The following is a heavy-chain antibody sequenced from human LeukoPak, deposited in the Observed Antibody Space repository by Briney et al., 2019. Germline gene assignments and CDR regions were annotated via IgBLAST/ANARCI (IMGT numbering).Heavy chain of an antibody. CDR1: GGSFSGYY. V-gene: IGHV4-34*01. D-gene: IGHD6-19*01. Sequence: SETLSLTCAVYGGSFSGYYWTWIRQPPGKGLEWIGEINHSGSTNYNPSLKGRVTISVDTSKNQFSLKLTSVTAADTAVYYCARTRGGSGWYRLFRVWGQGTLVTVSS. CDR3: ARTRGGSGWYRLFRV. J-gene: IGHJ4*02. CDR2: INHSGST.